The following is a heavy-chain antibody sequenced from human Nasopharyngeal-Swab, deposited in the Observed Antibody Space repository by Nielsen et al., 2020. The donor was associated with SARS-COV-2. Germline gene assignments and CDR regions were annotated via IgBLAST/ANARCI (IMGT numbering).Heavy chain of an antibody. CDR2: IYSGGNA. CDR3: ARDTGFCTRGSCGPFDS. Sequence: GGSLRLSCAASGFIITSNYMNWVRQAPGKGLEWVSVIYSGGNAYYADSVKGRFTISRDTSKNMLYLQMDSVRAEDTAVYYCARDTGFCTRGSCGPFDSWGQGTLVSVSS. D-gene: IGHD2-8*01. CDR1: GFIITSNY. J-gene: IGHJ4*02. V-gene: IGHV3-53*01.